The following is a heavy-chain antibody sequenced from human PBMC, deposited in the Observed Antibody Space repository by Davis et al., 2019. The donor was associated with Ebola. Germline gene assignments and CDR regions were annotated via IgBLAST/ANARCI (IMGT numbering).Heavy chain of an antibody. D-gene: IGHD2-8*01. V-gene: IGHV3-23*01. Sequence: GESLKISCVASGFTFSAHAMSWVRRAPGKGLEWVSTLGLSADTYYADSVKGRFTISRDNSKNALYLQMNSLRGEDTAVYYCAKTLVREVMVYASYFDYWGQGTLVTVSS. J-gene: IGHJ4*02. CDR2: LGLSADT. CDR3: AKTLVREVMVYASYFDY. CDR1: GFTFSAHA.